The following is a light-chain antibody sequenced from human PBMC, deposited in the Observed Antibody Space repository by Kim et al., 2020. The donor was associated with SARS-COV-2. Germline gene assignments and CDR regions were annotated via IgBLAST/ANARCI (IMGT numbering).Light chain of an antibody. J-gene: IGLJ3*02. CDR2: LNRDGSH. CDR1: SGHLNQA. V-gene: IGLV4-69*01. CDR3: QTWGIGIWV. Sequence: ASVKLTCTLRSGHLNQAIAWHQQRPEKGPRYLLTLNRDGSHSKGDGIPDRFSGSRSGAERYLTISSLQSDDEADYDCQTWGIGIWVFGRGTEVTVL.